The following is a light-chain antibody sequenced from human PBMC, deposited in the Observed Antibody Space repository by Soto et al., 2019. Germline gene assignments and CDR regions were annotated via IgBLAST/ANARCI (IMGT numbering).Light chain of an antibody. J-gene: IGKJ3*01. CDR2: YAS. CDR3: QHYSNWPPT. V-gene: IGKV3-15*01. CDR1: ESVHRN. Sequence: EVVMTQSPATLSVSPGERVTLSCRASESVHRNLAWYQQKPGQGPSLLIYYASTMDTGVPNRFTGSGSGTEFTLTISSLQSEDFGVYHCQHYSNWPPTFGPGTKVEIK.